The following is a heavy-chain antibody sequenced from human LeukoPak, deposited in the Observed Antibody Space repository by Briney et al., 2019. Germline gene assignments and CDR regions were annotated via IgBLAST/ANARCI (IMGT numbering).Heavy chain of an antibody. D-gene: IGHD6-6*01. J-gene: IGHJ5*02. CDR1: GFTFRSYN. Sequence: PGGSLRLSCAASGFTFRSYNMAWVRQAPGKGLGWLSYITTSNTINYADSVKGRFTMSRDNAKNSLYLQMNSLRDEDTAVYYCARSANPGVHEFDPWGQGTLVTVSS. CDR3: ARSANPGVHEFDP. V-gene: IGHV3-48*02. CDR2: ITTSNTI.